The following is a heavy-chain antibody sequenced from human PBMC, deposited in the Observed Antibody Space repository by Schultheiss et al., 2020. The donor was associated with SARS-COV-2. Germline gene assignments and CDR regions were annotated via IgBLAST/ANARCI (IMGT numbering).Heavy chain of an antibody. J-gene: IGHJ6*02. Sequence: ASVKVSCKASGYTFTDYHIQWVRQAPGQGLEWMGRINPNSGGTNYAQKFQGRVTMTRDTSTSTAYMELTSLTSDDTAVYYCARMEGSSLFRDDGMDVWGQGTTVTVSS. CDR2: INPNSGGT. D-gene: IGHD2-15*01. CDR3: ARMEGSSLFRDDGMDV. CDR1: GYTFTDYH. V-gene: IGHV1-2*06.